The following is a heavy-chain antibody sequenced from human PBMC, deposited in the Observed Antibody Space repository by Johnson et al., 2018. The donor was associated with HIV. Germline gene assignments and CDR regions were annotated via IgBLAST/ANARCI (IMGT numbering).Heavy chain of an antibody. CDR3: ARGRGALDI. CDR2: IYSGGNT. J-gene: IGHJ3*02. CDR1: GFTFSDYY. D-gene: IGHD3-16*01. Sequence: VQLVESGGGLVKPGGSLRLSCAASGFTFSDYYMSWIRQAPGQGLEWVSVIYSGGNTYYADSVKGRFTSSRDNSKNSLYLQMNSLRVEDTAVYYCARGRGALDIWGQGTTVTVSS. V-gene: IGHV3-66*01.